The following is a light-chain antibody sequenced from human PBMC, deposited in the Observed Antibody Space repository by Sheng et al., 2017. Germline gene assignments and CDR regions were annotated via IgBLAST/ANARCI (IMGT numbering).Light chain of an antibody. CDR1: SLGDRY. Sequence: SYDLTQTPSVSVSPGQTTTITCSGDSLGDRYVHWYQQRPGQSPVLVISQDTKRPSGIPERFSGSNSGNTATLTIRGTQTMDEADYYCQAWDSSTFYVFGTGTKVTVL. J-gene: IGLJ1*01. CDR3: QAWDSSTFYV. V-gene: IGLV3-1*01. CDR2: QDT.